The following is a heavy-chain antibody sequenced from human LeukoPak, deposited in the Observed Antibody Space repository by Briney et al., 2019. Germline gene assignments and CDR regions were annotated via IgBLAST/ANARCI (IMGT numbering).Heavy chain of an antibody. D-gene: IGHD3-16*02. V-gene: IGHV4-34*01. CDR2: INHSGST. CDR3: ARRGGDISYFDY. CDR1: GGSFSGYY. J-gene: IGHJ4*02. Sequence: SETLSLTCAVYGGSFSGYYWSWIRQPPGKGLEWIGEINHSGSTNYNPSLKSRVTISVDTSKNQFSLKLSSVTAADTAVYYCARRGGDISYFDYWGQGTLATVSS.